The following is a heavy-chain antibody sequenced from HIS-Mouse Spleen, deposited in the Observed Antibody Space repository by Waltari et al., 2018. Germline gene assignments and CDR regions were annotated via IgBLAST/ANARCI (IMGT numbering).Heavy chain of an antibody. CDR3: ARIAEGYSSGWYAFDY. J-gene: IGHJ4*02. CDR1: GFSLSTSGMC. Sequence: QVTLRESGPALVKPTQTLTLTCTFSGFSLSTSGMCVSWIRQPPGKALEWLARNDWDYDKYYSTSLKTRLTISKDTSKNQVVLTMTNMDPVDTATYYCARIAEGYSSGWYAFDYWGQGTLVTVSS. V-gene: IGHV2-70*15. CDR2: NDWDYDK. D-gene: IGHD6-19*01.